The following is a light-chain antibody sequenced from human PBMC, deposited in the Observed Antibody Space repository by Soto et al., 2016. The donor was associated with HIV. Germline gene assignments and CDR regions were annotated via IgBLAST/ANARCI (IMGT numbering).Light chain of an antibody. V-gene: IGKV2-28*01. CDR2: LVS. CDR3: MQSIQLYT. CDR1: QSLLHSNGYNY. J-gene: IGKJ2*01. Sequence: DIVMTQSPLSLPVTPGEPASISCRSSQSLLHSNGYNYLDWYLQKPGQSPQLLIYLVSNRASGVPDRSSGSGSGTDFTLKISRVEAEDVGVYYCMQSIQLYTFGQGTKLDIK.